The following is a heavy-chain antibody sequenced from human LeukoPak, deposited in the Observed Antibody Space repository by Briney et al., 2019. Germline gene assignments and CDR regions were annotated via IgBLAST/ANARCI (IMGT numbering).Heavy chain of an antibody. Sequence: GGSLRLSCAASGFTFSSYWMSWVRQAPGKGLEWVANIKQDGSEKYYVDSVKGRFTISRDNAKNSLYLQMNSLRAEDTAVYYCAREIVLMVYAIQDQTGGYMDVWGKGTTVTVSS. CDR2: IKQDGSEK. CDR3: AREIVLMVYAIQDQTGGYMDV. J-gene: IGHJ6*03. V-gene: IGHV3-7*01. D-gene: IGHD2-8*01. CDR1: GFTFSSYW.